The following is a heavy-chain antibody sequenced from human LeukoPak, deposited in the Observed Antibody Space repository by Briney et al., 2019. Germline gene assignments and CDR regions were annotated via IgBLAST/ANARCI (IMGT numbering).Heavy chain of an antibody. D-gene: IGHD6-13*01. CDR2: INHGGTT. J-gene: IGHJ5*02. V-gene: IGHV4-34*01. CDR1: GGSFSGY. Sequence: SSETLSLTCGVYGGSFSGYWSWIRQPPGKGLEWIGEINHGGTTNYNPSLKSRVTISVDTSKNQFSLKLSSVTAADTAVYYCARLAAAGLNWFDPWGQGTLVTVSS. CDR3: ARLAAAGLNWFDP.